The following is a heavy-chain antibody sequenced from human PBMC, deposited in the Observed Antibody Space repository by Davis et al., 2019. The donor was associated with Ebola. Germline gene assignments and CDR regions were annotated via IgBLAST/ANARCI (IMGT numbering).Heavy chain of an antibody. V-gene: IGHV3-11*04. CDR2: ISSSGSTI. CDR3: ARNDILTGYLMSYYFDY. J-gene: IGHJ4*02. CDR1: GFTFSDYY. Sequence: GESLKISCAASGFTFSDYYMSWIRQAPGKGLEWVSYISSSGSTIYYADSVKGRFTISRDNAKNSLYLQMNSLRDEDTAVYYCARNDILTGYLMSYYFDYWGQGTLVTVSS. D-gene: IGHD3-9*01.